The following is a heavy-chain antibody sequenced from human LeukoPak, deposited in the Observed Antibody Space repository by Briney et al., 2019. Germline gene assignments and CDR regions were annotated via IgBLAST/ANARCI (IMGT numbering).Heavy chain of an antibody. J-gene: IGHJ5*02. Sequence: GESLKISCKGSGYSFTNFWIGWVRQMPGKGLEWMGVISPGDSGIRYSPSFQGQVTISVDKSISTAYLQWSSLKATDSAMYYCAAGGASAPWGQGTLVTVSS. CDR1: GYSFTNFW. CDR2: ISPGDSGI. CDR3: AAGGASAP. V-gene: IGHV5-51*01. D-gene: IGHD3-16*01.